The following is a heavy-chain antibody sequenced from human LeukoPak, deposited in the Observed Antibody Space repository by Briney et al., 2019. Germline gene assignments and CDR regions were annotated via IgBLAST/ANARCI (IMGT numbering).Heavy chain of an antibody. V-gene: IGHV1-46*01. J-gene: IGHJ3*02. CDR2: INPSGGST. D-gene: IGHD1-14*01. CDR3: ATARRGSAFDI. Sequence: ASVKVSCKASGYTFTSYYMHWVRQAPGQGLEWMGIINPSGGSTSYAQKFQGRVTMTEDTSTDTAYMELSSLRSEDTAVYYCATARRGSAFDISGQATMATVPS. CDR1: GYTFTSYY.